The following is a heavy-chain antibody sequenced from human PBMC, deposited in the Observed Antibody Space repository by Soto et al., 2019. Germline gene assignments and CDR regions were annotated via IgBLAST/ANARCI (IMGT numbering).Heavy chain of an antibody. CDR3: ARELNTESSAYYSFAF. J-gene: IGHJ4*02. CDR2: VSTNDDRT. D-gene: IGHD3-22*01. Sequence: GSVKVSCKTSGYTFTAYGLAWLRQAPGKRPEWMGCVSTNDDRTNYARKFQGRVTITTDRSTTTTSMELRSLRTDDTAVYYCARELNTESSAYYSFAFWGQGTLVTVSS. V-gene: IGHV1-18*01. CDR1: GYTFTAYG.